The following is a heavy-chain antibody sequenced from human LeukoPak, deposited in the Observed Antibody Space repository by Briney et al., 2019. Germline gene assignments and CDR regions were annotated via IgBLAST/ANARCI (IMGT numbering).Heavy chain of an antibody. CDR1: GFTFSDHY. V-gene: IGHV3-72*01. CDR2: SRNKANRYST. Sequence: GGSLRLSCATSGFTFSDHYMDWVRQAPGKGLEWVGRSRNKANRYSTTVGESVKGRFSISRDNAKNSLYLQMNSLRAEDTALYHCARKGYCSSTSCYEDYYYYMDVWGKGTTVTISS. D-gene: IGHD2-2*01. J-gene: IGHJ6*03. CDR3: ARKGYCSSTSCYEDYYYYMDV.